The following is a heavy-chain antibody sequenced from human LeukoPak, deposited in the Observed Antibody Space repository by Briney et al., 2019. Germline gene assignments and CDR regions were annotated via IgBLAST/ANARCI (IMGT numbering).Heavy chain of an antibody. Sequence: PGGSLRLSCAASGFTFSDFGMHWVRQAPGKGLEWVAFVRFDGYEKYYADSVKGRFTISKDTPKNTLYLQMNSLRAEDTAVYYCAKEGRPYSSGRQFDYWGQGTLVTVSS. CDR1: GFTFSDFG. CDR3: AKEGRPYSSGRQFDY. J-gene: IGHJ4*02. V-gene: IGHV3-30*02. CDR2: VRFDGYEK. D-gene: IGHD6-19*01.